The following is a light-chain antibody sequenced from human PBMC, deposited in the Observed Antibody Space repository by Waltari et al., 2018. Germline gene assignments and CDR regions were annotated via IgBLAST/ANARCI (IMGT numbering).Light chain of an antibody. CDR3: QTWGTGIWV. J-gene: IGLJ3*02. CDR2: LNSDGSH. Sequence: QLLLNQSPSAPASLGASGQLNLPLSQGENRYANRWHQQQPEKGPRYLMKLNSDGSHSKGDGIPDRFSGSSSGAERYLTISSLQSEDEADYYCQTWGTGIWVFGGGTKLTVL. CDR1: QGENRYA. V-gene: IGLV4-69*01.